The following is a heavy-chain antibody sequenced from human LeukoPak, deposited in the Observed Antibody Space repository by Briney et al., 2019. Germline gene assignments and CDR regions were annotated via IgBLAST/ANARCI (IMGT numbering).Heavy chain of an antibody. V-gene: IGHV4-4*07. J-gene: IGHJ4*02. CDR2: IYTSGST. CDR3: ARSRDGYNLYYFDY. CDR1: GGSISSYY. Sequence: SETLSLTCTVSGGSISSYYWSWIRQPAGKGLEWIGRIYTSGSTNYNPSLKCRVTMSVDTSKNQFSLKLSSVTAADTAVYYCARSRDGYNLYYFDYWGQGTLVTVSS. D-gene: IGHD5-24*01.